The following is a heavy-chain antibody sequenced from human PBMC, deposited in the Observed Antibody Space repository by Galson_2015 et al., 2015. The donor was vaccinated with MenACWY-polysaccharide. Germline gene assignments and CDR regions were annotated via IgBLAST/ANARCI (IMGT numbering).Heavy chain of an antibody. CDR3: ARDRGSYDALDM. V-gene: IGHV3-48*03. J-gene: IGHJ3*02. CDR2: ISTAGVTI. D-gene: IGHD1-26*01. CDR1: GFSFSGF. Sequence: SLRLSCAASGFSFSGFDFSDYAMHWVRQAPGKGLEWISYISTAGVTIYYADSVRGRFTISRDNAKNSLYLQMNSLRAEDTAVYFCARDRGSYDALDMWGQGTMVAVSS.